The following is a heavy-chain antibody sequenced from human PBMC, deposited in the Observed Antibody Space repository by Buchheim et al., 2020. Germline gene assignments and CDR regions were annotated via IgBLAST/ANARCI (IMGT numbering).Heavy chain of an antibody. J-gene: IGHJ6*02. CDR1: GYTFTSYD. D-gene: IGHD3-3*01. CDR2: MNPNSGNT. V-gene: IGHV1-8*01. CDR3: ARAPEPGLRFLEWLTLRDGMDV. Sequence: QVQLVQSGAEVKKPGASVKVSCKASGYTFTSYDINWVRQATGQGLEWMGWMNPNSGNTGYAQKFQGRVTMTRNTSISTAYMELSSLRSEDTAVYYCARAPEPGLRFLEWLTLRDGMDVWGQGTT.